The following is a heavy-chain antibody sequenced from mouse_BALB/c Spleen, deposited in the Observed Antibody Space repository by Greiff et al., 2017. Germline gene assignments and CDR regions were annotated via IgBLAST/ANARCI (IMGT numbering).Heavy chain of an antibody. J-gene: IGHJ4*01. Sequence: VKVVESGAELVRPGASVTLSCKASGYTFTDYEMHWVKQTPVHGLEWIGAIDPETGGTAYNQKFKGKATLTADKSSSTAYMELRSLTSEDSAVYYCTRPLYHEGAMDYWGQGTSVTVSS. D-gene: IGHD2-4*01. CDR3: TRPLYHEGAMDY. V-gene: IGHV1-15*01. CDR1: GYTFTDYE. CDR2: IDPETGGT.